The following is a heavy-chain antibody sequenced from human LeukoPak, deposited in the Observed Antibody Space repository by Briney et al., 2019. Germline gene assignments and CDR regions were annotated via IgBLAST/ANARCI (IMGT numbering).Heavy chain of an antibody. D-gene: IGHD1-26*01. CDR1: GFTFVDNS. CDR3: ARVLDGVGATRSFDY. J-gene: IGHJ4*02. Sequence: GGSLRLSCAASGFTFVDNSMHWVRQAPGKGLVWVSRINSDGSSTSYADSVKGRFTISRDNAKNTLYLQMNSLRAEDTAVYYCARVLDGVGATRSFDYWGQGTLVTVSS. CDR2: INSDGSST. V-gene: IGHV3-74*01.